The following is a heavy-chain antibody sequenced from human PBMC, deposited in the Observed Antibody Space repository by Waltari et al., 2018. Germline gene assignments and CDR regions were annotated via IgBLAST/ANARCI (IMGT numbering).Heavy chain of an antibody. CDR1: GGTFSSYA. D-gene: IGHD3-10*01. J-gene: IGHJ6*02. Sequence: QVQLVQSGAEVKKPGSSVKVSCKASGGTFSSYAISWVRQAPGQGLEGMGGIIPIFGTANYAQKFQGRVTITADESTSTAYMELSSLRSEDTAVYYCAREDYYGSGSYYSDYYYGMDVWGQGTTVTVSS. V-gene: IGHV1-69*13. CDR3: AREDYYGSGSYYSDYYYGMDV. CDR2: IIPIFGTA.